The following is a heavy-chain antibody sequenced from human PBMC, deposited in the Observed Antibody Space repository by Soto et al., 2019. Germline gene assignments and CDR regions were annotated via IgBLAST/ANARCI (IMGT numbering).Heavy chain of an antibody. V-gene: IGHV1-18*04. D-gene: IGHD5-12*01. CDR2: ISAYNGNT. Sequence: QVQLVQSGGEVKKPGASVTVSCKASGYSFSSYTINWVRQAPGQGLEWLGWISAYNGNTKYVEKLQGRVTMTTDTSTSTAYMELRNLESDDTAVYYCASESKKWPDFWGPGTLVTVSS. CDR3: ASESKKWPDF. J-gene: IGHJ4*02. CDR1: GYSFSSYT.